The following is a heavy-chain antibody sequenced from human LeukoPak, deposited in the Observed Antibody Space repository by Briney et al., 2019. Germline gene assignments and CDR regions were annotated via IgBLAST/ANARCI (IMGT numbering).Heavy chain of an antibody. CDR2: IYSSGST. CDR1: GGSISSYY. D-gene: IGHD1-1*01. Sequence: PSETLSLTCTVSGGSISSYYWSWIRQPPGKGLEWIGYIYSSGSTNYNPSLKSRVTISVDTSKNQFSLKVTSVTAADTAVYYCARGGTGPFDYWGQGTLVTVSS. V-gene: IGHV4-59*01. CDR3: ARGGTGPFDY. J-gene: IGHJ4*02.